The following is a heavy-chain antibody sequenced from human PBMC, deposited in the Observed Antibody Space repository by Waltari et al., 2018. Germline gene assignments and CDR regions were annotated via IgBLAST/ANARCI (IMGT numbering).Heavy chain of an antibody. V-gene: IGHV3-74*03. CDR1: DSVSDYW. CDR2: IKGGGTIT. J-gene: IGHJ4*02. CDR3: TANPPGH. Sequence: VQLVESGGGLVQPGGSLRLSCVVCDSVSDYWMDWVRQAPGKGRVWVARIKGGGTITKYADAVKGRFTIYRDSAKNTVFLQNNGLTVEDTAVYRCTANPPGHWGQGTPVTVSS.